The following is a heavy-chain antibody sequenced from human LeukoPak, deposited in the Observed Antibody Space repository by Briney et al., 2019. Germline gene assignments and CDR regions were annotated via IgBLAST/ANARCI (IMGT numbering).Heavy chain of an antibody. J-gene: IGHJ5*02. CDR1: GGSFSGYY. CDR3: ARADRGDWFDH. V-gene: IGHV4-34*01. Sequence: SETLSLTCAVYGGSFSGYYWSWIRQPPGKGLEWIGEINHSGSTNYNPSLKSRVTISVDTSKNQFSLKLSSVTAADTAVYYWARADRGDWFDHWGQGTLVTVSS. D-gene: IGHD1-14*01. CDR2: INHSGST.